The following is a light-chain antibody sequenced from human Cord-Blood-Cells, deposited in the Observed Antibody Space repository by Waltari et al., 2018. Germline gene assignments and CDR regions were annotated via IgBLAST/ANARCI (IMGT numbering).Light chain of an antibody. CDR2: RNN. Sequence: QSVLTPPPSASGTPGQRVTTSCSGSSSNLGSNSAYWYQPLPGTEPKLLIYRNNQRPSGVPGRFSGSKSGTSASLAISGLRSEDEADYYCAAWDDSLSGWVFGGGTKLTVL. CDR3: AAWDDSLSGWV. CDR1: SSNLGSNS. V-gene: IGLV1-47*01. J-gene: IGLJ3*02.